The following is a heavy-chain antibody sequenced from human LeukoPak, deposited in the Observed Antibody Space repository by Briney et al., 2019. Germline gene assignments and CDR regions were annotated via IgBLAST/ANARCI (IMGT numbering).Heavy chain of an antibody. CDR2: IYYRGTT. D-gene: IGHD2-15*01. V-gene: IGHV4-59*08. CDR1: GASIRSFY. Sequence: PSATLSLTCSVSGASIRSFYWSWIRQVPGKGLEWIGYIYYRGTTNTNPSLKGRVTISDDTSRNQVSLSLSSVTAADTAVYFCARRAVVVLSPEWYFDLWGRGTLVTVSS. CDR3: ARRAVVVLSPEWYFDL. J-gene: IGHJ2*01.